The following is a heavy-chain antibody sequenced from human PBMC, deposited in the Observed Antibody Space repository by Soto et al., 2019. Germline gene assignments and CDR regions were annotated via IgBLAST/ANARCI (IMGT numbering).Heavy chain of an antibody. CDR2: INHSGST. V-gene: IGHV4-34*01. CDR3: ARGRRSSTSLDFDY. Sequence: SETLSLTCAVYGGSFSGYYWSWIRQPPGKGLEWIGEINHSGSTNYNPSLKSRVTISVDTSKNQFSLKLSSVTAADTAVYYCARGRRSSTSLDFDYWGQGTLVTVSS. CDR1: GGSFSGYY. D-gene: IGHD2-2*01. J-gene: IGHJ4*02.